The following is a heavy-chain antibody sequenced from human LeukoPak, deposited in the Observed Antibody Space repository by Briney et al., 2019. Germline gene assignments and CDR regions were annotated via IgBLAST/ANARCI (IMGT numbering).Heavy chain of an antibody. Sequence: ASVKVSCKASGYTFTNYGISWVRQAPGQGLEWMGWISAYNGNTNYAQKLQGRVTMTTDTSTSTAYMELRSLRSDDTAVYYCARDYMFGGFGELLSSDNWFDPWGQGTLVTVSS. V-gene: IGHV1-18*01. CDR3: ARDYMFGGFGELLSSDNWFDP. D-gene: IGHD3-10*01. CDR1: GYTFTNYG. CDR2: ISAYNGNT. J-gene: IGHJ5*02.